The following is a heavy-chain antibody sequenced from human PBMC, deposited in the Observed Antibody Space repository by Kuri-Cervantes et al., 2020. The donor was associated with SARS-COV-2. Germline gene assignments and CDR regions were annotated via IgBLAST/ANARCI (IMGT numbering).Heavy chain of an antibody. CDR3: ARAVERVTGLLDHFDS. D-gene: IGHD3-9*01. Sequence: SETLTLTCAVSGYSISSSDYWSWIRQPPGKGLEWIGHMYYSGSTNHNPSLKSRVTISIDTSKNQFSLNLRSVTPADTAVYYCARAVERVTGLLDHFDSWGQGTLVTVSS. CDR2: MYYSGST. CDR1: GYSISSSDY. J-gene: IGHJ4*02. V-gene: IGHV4-61*01.